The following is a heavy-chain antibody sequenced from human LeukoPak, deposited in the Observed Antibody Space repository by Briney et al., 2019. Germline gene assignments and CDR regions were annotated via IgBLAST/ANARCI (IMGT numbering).Heavy chain of an antibody. CDR2: IRSKVDSYMT. V-gene: IGHV3-73*01. D-gene: IGHD6-19*01. J-gene: IGHJ1*01. Sequence: PGGSLRLSCAASGFSFGDSTMHWVRQASGKGLEWVARIRSKVDSYMTAYAESVEGRFAISRDDSDSRAYLQLNSLKTEDTAVYYCVGGPNGWTEYFEHWGQGALVTVSS. CDR1: GFSFGDST. CDR3: VGGPNGWTEYFEH.